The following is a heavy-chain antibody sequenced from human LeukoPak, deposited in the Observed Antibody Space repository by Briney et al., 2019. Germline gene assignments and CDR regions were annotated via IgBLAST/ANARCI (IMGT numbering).Heavy chain of an antibody. V-gene: IGHV1-18*01. J-gene: IGHJ5*02. Sequence: ASVKVSCKASGYTFTSYDFSWVRQAPGQGLEWMGWISAYNGNTNYAQILQGRLTMTTDTSTSTVYMELSSLRSEDTAVYYCATDHSMANTAWWFDPWGQGTLVTVSS. CDR2: ISAYNGNT. CDR1: GYTFTSYD. CDR3: ATDHSMANTAWWFDP. D-gene: IGHD5-24*01.